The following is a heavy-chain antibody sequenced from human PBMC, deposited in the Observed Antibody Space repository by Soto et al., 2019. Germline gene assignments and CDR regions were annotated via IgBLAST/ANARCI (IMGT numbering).Heavy chain of an antibody. CDR2: IYPGDSDT. CDR3: ARQCSGGSCYGVNAFDI. D-gene: IGHD2-15*01. V-gene: IGHV5-51*01. J-gene: IGHJ3*02. CDR1: GYSFTSYW. Sequence: PGESLKISCKGSGYSFTSYWIGWVRQMPGKGLEWMGIIYPGDSDTRYSPSFQGQVTISADKSISTAYPQWSSLKASDTAMYYCARQCSGGSCYGVNAFDIWGQGTMVTVSS.